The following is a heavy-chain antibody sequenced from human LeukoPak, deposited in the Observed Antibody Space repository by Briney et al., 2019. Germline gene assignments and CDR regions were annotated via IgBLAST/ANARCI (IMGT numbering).Heavy chain of an antibody. CDR2: IFSGCSK. CDR3: ARGGESSGYYYADY. V-gene: IGHV3-66*01. D-gene: IGHD3-22*01. Sequence: PGGSLRLSFAVPGFTVSSNYMSWVRQAPAKVLEWDSVIFSGCSKYYADSVKGRFTISRDDSKNTVYLQMNSLRAEDTSVYFCARGGESSGYYYADYWGQGTLVTVSS. CDR1: GFTVSSNY. J-gene: IGHJ4*02.